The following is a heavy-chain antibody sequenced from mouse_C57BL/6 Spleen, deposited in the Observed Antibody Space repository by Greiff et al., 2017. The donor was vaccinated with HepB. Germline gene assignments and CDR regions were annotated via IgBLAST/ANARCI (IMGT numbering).Heavy chain of an antibody. V-gene: IGHV5-17*01. Sequence: EVQLVESGGGLVKPGGSLKLSCAASGFTFSDYGMHWVRQAPEKGLEWVAYISSGSSTIYYADTVKGRFTISRDNAKNTLFLQMTSLRSEDTAMYYCAREETYYYGSSYWYFDVWGTGTTVTVSS. J-gene: IGHJ1*03. CDR1: GFTFSDYG. D-gene: IGHD1-1*01. CDR3: AREETYYYGSSYWYFDV. CDR2: ISSGSSTI.